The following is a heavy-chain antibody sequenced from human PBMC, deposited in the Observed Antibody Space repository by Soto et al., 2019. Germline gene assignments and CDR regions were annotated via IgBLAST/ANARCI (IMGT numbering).Heavy chain of an antibody. CDR2: MNPNSGNT. CDR1: GYTFTSYD. D-gene: IGHD3-10*01. J-gene: IGHJ5*02. V-gene: IGHV1-8*01. Sequence: ASVKVSCKASGYTFTSYDINWVRQATGQGLEWMGWMNPNSGNTGYAQKFQGRVTMTRNTSISTAYMELSSLRSEDTAVYYCARSRITMVRGVIKNWFDPWGQGTLVTVPQ. CDR3: ARSRITMVRGVIKNWFDP.